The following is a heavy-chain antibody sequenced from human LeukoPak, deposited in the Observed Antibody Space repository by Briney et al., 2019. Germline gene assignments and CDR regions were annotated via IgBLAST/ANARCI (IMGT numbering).Heavy chain of an antibody. CDR2: ISSSSSYI. V-gene: IGHV3-11*06. CDR1: GFTFSDYY. Sequence: PGGSLRLSCAASGFTFSDYYMSWIRQAPGKGLEWVSSISSSSSYIYYADSVKDRFTISRDNAKNSLYLQMNSLRAEDTAVYYCASIQYYYDSSGKPYYFDYWGQGTLVTVSS. CDR3: ASIQYYYDSSGKPYYFDY. D-gene: IGHD3-22*01. J-gene: IGHJ4*02.